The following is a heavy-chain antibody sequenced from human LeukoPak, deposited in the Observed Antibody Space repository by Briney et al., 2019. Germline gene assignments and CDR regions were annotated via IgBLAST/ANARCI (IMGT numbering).Heavy chain of an antibody. J-gene: IGHJ5*02. CDR2: ISSSSSTI. V-gene: IGHV3-48*01. D-gene: IGHD2-15*01. Sequence: GGSLRLSCAASRFTFSSFAMNWVRQAPGKGLEWVSYISSSSSTIYYADSVKGRFTISRDNAKNSLFLQMNSLRGEDTAVYYCAASPYCSGAVCPPPWGQGTLVTVSS. CDR3: AASPYCSGAVCPPP. CDR1: RFTFSSFA.